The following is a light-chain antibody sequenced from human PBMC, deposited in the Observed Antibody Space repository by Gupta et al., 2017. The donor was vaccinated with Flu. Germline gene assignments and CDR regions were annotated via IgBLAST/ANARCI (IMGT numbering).Light chain of an antibody. V-gene: IGLV1-44*01. CDR2: SNH. Sequence: QSVLTQPPSASGTPGQRVTISCSGSNSNIGGNSVNWYQQFPGTAPELLIHSNHQRPSGVPDRFSGSKSGTSASLAISGLQSEDDADYFCATWDDSLKGWVFGGGTKLTVL. J-gene: IGLJ3*02. CDR3: ATWDDSLKGWV. CDR1: NSNIGGNS.